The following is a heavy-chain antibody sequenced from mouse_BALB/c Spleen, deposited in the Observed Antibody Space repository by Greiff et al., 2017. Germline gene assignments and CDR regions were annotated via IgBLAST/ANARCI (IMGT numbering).Heavy chain of an antibody. CDR2: ISSGSTTI. V-gene: IGHV5-17*02. CDR1: GFTFSSFG. J-gene: IGHJ3*01. Sequence: EVQLVESGGGLVQPGGSRKLSCAASGFTFSSFGMHWVRQAPEKGLEWVAYISSGSTTIYYADTLKGRFTISRDNPKNTLFLQMTSLRSEDTAMYYGARGDYYDSWGQGTLVTVSA. CDR3: ARGDYYDS. D-gene: IGHD2-4*01.